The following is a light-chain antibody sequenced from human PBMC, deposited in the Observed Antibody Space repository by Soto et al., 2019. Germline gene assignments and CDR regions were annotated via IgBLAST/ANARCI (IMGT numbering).Light chain of an antibody. J-gene: IGLJ1*01. CDR1: SSNIGSNY. CDR3: AAWDDSLKV. Sequence: VLTQPPSASGTPGQRVAISCSGSSSNIGSNYVYWYQQLPGTAPKLLIYRNNQRPSGVPDRFSGSKSGTSASLAISGLRSEDKADYYSAAWDDSLKVFGTGTKVPVL. V-gene: IGLV1-47*01. CDR2: RNN.